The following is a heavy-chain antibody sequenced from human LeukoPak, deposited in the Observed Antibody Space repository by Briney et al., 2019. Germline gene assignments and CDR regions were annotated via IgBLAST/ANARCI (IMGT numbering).Heavy chain of an antibody. J-gene: IGHJ3*02. CDR3: ARGMSTTFDAFDI. V-gene: IGHV4-59*02. CDR2: IYYSGAT. CDR1: GGSVFSHS. D-gene: IGHD1-26*01. Sequence: SETLSLTCAVSGGSVFSHSWNWIRRPPGKGLEWIGSIYYSGATNYNPSLKSRVTMSVDTSNNQFPLILTSVTAADTAVYYCARGMSTTFDAFDIWGHGTVVTVSS.